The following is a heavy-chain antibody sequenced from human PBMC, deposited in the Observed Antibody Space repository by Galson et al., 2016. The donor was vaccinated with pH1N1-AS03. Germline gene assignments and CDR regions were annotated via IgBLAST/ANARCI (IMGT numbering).Heavy chain of an antibody. CDR1: GFTFTNYA. CDR3: AGTQTYDAFWDPYFGD. V-gene: IGHV3-64*01. D-gene: IGHD3-3*01. J-gene: IGHJ4*02. Sequence: SLRLSCAASGFTFTNYAIHWVRQAPGKGLEYVAAISSDGSGTYYANSVKARFSISRDNSKNTVYLQMGSLRGEDTAVYYCAGTQTYDAFWDPYFGDWGQGSLVTVSS. CDR2: ISSDGSGT.